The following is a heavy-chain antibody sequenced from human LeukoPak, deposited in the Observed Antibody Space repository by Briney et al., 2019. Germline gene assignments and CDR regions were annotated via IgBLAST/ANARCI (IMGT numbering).Heavy chain of an antibody. CDR2: ISYDGSNK. CDR1: GFTFSSYA. Sequence: GGSLRLSCAASGFTFSSYAMHWVRQAPGKGLEWVAVISYDGSNKYYADSVKGRFTISRDNSKNTLYLQMNSLRAEDTAVYYCARLGLYCSSTSCYFDYWGQGTLVTVSS. V-gene: IGHV3-30-3*01. J-gene: IGHJ4*02. CDR3: ARLGLYCSSTSCYFDY. D-gene: IGHD2-2*01.